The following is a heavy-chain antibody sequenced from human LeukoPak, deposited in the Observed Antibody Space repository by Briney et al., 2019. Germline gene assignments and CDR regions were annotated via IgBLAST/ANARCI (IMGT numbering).Heavy chain of an antibody. D-gene: IGHD4/OR15-4a*01. Sequence: SQTLSLTCTVSGGSISSGSYYWSWIRQPAGKGLEWIGRIYTSGSTNYNPSLKSRVTISVDTSKNQFSLKLCSVTAANTAVYYCARAGPLTTTYYYYMDVWGKGTTVTVSS. V-gene: IGHV4-61*02. CDR3: ARAGPLTTTYYYYMDV. CDR1: GGSISSGSYY. J-gene: IGHJ6*03. CDR2: IYTSGST.